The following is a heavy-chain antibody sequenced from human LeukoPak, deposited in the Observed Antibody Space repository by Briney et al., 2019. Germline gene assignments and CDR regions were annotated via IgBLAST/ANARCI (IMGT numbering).Heavy chain of an antibody. D-gene: IGHD2-15*01. CDR3: ARGSCSGGSCYRDNMYYFDY. CDR1: GGTFSSYA. J-gene: IGHJ4*02. Sequence: ASVKVSCKASGGTFSSYAISWVRQAPGQGLEWMGGIIPIFGTANYAQKFQGRVTITTDESTSTAYMELSSLRSEDTAVYYCARGSCSGGSCYRDNMYYFDYWGQGTLVTVSS. V-gene: IGHV1-69*05. CDR2: IIPIFGTA.